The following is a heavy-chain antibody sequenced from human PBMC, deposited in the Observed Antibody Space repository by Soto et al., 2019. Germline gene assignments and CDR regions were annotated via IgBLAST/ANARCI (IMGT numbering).Heavy chain of an antibody. CDR1: GFTISNAW. CDR2: ISYDGGTK. CDR3: ANQVQTGH. J-gene: IGHJ4*02. V-gene: IGHV3-30*18. Sequence: GGSLRLSCAASGFTISNAWMSWVRQAPGKGLEWVAVISYDGGTKYYADSVKGRFTISRDNSKNTLYLQMNSLRAEDTAVYYCANQVQTGHWGQGTLVTVSS. D-gene: IGHD1-1*01.